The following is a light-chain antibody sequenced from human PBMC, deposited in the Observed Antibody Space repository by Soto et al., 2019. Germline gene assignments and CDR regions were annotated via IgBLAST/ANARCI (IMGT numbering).Light chain of an antibody. CDR1: QSVRNY. V-gene: IGKV3-11*01. J-gene: IGKJ1*01. CDR2: DES. Sequence: EIVLTQSPATLSLSRGETATLSCRASQSVRNYLAWYQQKPGQAPRIVIYDESNRATGIPDRFSGTGSETDLTLTISSLEPEDFAIYYCQQRSKMPLTXGHGAKVDIK. CDR3: QQRSKMPLT.